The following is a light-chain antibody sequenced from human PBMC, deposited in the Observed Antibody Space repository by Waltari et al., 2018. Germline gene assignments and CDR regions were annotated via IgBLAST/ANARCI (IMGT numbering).Light chain of an antibody. J-gene: IGKJ3*01. CDR2: DAS. CDR3: QQYNNYLT. CDR1: QFFSNW. Sequence: IQMTQSPSTLSASVGDRVTITCRASQFFSNWLAWYQDQPGKAPKLLIYDASKLKSGVPSRFSGSGSGTEFTLTIASLQPDDFATYYCQQYNNYLTFGPGTKVDI. V-gene: IGKV1-5*01.